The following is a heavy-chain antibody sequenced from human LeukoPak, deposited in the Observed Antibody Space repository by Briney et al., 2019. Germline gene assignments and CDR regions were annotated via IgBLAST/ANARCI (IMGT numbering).Heavy chain of an antibody. V-gene: IGHV4-39*01. Sequence: SETLSLTCTVSGGSISSSSYYWGWIRQPPGKGLERIGSIYYSGSTYYNPSLKSRVTISVDTSKNQFSLKLSSVTAADTAVYYCARRGPGWYYFDYWGQGTLVTVSS. CDR1: GGSISSSSYY. D-gene: IGHD6-19*01. J-gene: IGHJ4*02. CDR3: ARRGPGWYYFDY. CDR2: IYYSGST.